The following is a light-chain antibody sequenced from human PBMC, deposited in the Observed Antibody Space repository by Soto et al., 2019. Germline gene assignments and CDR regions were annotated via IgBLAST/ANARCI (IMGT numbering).Light chain of an antibody. Sequence: DIQMTQSPSSLSASVGDRVTITCRASQSISSYLNWYQQKPGKAPKLLIYAASSLQSWVPSRFRGCGSGTDFTLTISSLQPEDVATYYCQQSYSTLLLTFGQGNKLEIK. CDR2: AAS. J-gene: IGKJ2*01. V-gene: IGKV1-39*01. CDR1: QSISSY. CDR3: QQSYSTLLLT.